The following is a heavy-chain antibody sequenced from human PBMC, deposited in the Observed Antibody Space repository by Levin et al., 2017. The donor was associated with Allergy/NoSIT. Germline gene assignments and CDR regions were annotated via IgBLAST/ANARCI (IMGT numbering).Heavy chain of an antibody. V-gene: IGHV3-23*01. CDR1: GFTFTTYA. D-gene: IGHD2-2*01. CDR3: ARGRHCSSPTCDGSGDY. CDR2: ISGSGDTT. Sequence: GGSLRLSCAASGFTFTTYAMSWVRQAPGKGLEWVSGISGSGDTTYYADSVKGRFTISRDNSKNTLYLQMNSLRAEDTAIYYCARGRHCSSPTCDGSGDYWGQGSLVTVSS. J-gene: IGHJ4*02.